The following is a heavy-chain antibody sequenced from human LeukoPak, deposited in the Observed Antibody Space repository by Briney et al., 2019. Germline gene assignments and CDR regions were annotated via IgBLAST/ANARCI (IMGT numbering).Heavy chain of an antibody. CDR2: ISWNSGSV. V-gene: IGHV3-9*01. Sequence: GGSLRLSCAASGFTFDDYAMHWVRHAPGKGLEWVSGISWNSGSVDYADSVQGRFTISRDNAKNSLYLQMNSLRTEDTAFYFCAKLGPPLYYDGSVHPDSWGQGTLVTVSA. J-gene: IGHJ4*02. CDR1: GFTFDDYA. CDR3: AKLGPPLYYDGSVHPDS. D-gene: IGHD3-22*01.